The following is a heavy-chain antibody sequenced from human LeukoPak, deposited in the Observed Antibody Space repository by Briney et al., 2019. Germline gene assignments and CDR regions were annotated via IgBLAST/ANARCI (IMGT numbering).Heavy chain of an antibody. CDR3: ARGPLTYYYDSSGYFAFDI. CDR1: GYTFTSFD. D-gene: IGHD3-22*01. CDR2: MNPNSGNT. V-gene: IGHV1-8*01. J-gene: IGHJ3*02. Sequence: VASVKVSCKASGYTFTSFDINWVRQATGQGLGWMGLMNPNSGNTGYAQKLQGRVTMTRNTSISTVYMELSSLRSEDTAVYYCARGPLTYYYDSSGYFAFDIWGQGTLVTVSS.